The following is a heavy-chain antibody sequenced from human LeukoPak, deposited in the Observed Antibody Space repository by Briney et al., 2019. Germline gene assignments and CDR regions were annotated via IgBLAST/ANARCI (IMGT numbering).Heavy chain of an antibody. Sequence: GYLRLSRAASGLTFSRDAMSWVPEAPRKRLEWVSAITGSGGSTYYADSVKGRFTISRDNSKNTLYLQMNSLRAEDTAVYYCAKEARYYYDSSGYYREYFQHWGQGTLVTVSS. CDR1: GLTFSRDA. J-gene: IGHJ1*01. CDR3: AKEARYYYDSSGYYREYFQH. CDR2: ITGSGGST. V-gene: IGHV3-23*01. D-gene: IGHD3-22*01.